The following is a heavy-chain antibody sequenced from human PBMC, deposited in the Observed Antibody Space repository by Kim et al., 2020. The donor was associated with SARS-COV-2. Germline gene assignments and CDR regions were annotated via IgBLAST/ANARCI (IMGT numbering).Heavy chain of an antibody. D-gene: IGHD4-17*01. CDR1: GFTFSSYS. CDR3: ARVREQMTTVTPLGY. J-gene: IGHJ4*02. CDR2: ISSSSSYI. Sequence: GGSLRLSCAASGFTFSSYSMNWVRQAPGKGLEWVSSISSSSSYIYYADSVKGRFTITRDNAKNSLYLQMNSLRAEDTAVYYCARVREQMTTVTPLGYWGQGTLVTVSS. V-gene: IGHV3-21*01.